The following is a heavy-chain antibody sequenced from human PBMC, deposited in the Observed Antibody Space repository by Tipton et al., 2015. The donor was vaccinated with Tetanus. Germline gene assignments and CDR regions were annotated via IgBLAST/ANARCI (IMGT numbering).Heavy chain of an antibody. CDR3: TAGLGKTDHDY. J-gene: IGHJ4*02. Sequence: GSLRLSCAASGFTFSGYWMSWVRQAPGKGLEWVANIKQDGSETYHVDSVKGRFTISRDNAKNSLYLQMNSLKTEDTAVYYCTAGLGKTDHDYWGQGTLVTVSS. D-gene: IGHD4-23*01. CDR2: IKQDGSET. CDR1: GFTFSGYW. V-gene: IGHV3-7*03.